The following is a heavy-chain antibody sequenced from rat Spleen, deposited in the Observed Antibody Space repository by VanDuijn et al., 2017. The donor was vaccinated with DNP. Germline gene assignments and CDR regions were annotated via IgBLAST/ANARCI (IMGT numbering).Heavy chain of an antibody. J-gene: IGHJ2*01. D-gene: IGHD1-4*01. CDR2: INYDGGDT. CDR1: GFTFSDYY. CDR3: ARHVLPLRVWDY. Sequence: EVQLVESGGGSVQPGRSLKLSCAASGFTFSDYYMAWVRQAPTKGLEWVANINYDGGDTFYGDSVKGRFTVSRDNTRNTLYLQMNSLISEDMATYFCARHVLPLRVWDYWGQGVMVTVSS. V-gene: IGHV5-22*01.